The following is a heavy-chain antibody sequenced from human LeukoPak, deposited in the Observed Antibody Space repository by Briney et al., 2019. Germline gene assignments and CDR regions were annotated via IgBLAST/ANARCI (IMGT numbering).Heavy chain of an antibody. CDR3: ARLRRYCSGGSCTYYFDY. CDR1: GGSISTYY. Sequence: SETLSLTCTVSGGSISTYYWSWIRQPPGKGLEWIGYIYHSGSTKYNPSLKSRVTISVDTSQNQFSLKLSSVTAADTAVYYCARLRRYCSGGSCTYYFDYWGQGTLVTVSS. D-gene: IGHD2-15*01. V-gene: IGHV4-59*12. J-gene: IGHJ4*02. CDR2: IYHSGST.